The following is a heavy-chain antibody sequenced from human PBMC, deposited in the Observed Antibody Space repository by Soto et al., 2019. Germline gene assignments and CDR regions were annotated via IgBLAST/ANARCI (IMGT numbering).Heavy chain of an antibody. CDR2: IYYSGST. D-gene: IGHD6-25*01. CDR1: VGSISIGDYY. V-gene: IGHV4-30-4*01. CDR3: ARWGRLQPDD. J-gene: IGHJ4*02. Sequence: PSETLSVTGTFSVGSISIGDYYWSWIRQPPGKGLEWIGYIYYSGSTYYNPSLKSRVTISVDTSKKQFSLKLGSVTAADTAVYYCARWGRLQPDDWGQGTMVTVSS.